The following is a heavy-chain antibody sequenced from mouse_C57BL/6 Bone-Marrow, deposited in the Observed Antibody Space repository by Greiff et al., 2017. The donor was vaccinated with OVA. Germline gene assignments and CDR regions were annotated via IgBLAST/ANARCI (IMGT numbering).Heavy chain of an antibody. V-gene: IGHV1-81*01. CDR3: ARFGSSGYGY. CDR1: GYTFTSYG. CDR2: IYPRSGNT. Sequence: VKLMESGAELARPGASVKLSCKASGYTFTSYGISWVKQRTGQGLEWIGEIYPRSGNTYYNEKFKGKATLTADKSSSTAYMELRSLTSEDSAVYFCARFGSSGYGYWGQGTTLTVSS. J-gene: IGHJ2*01. D-gene: IGHD3-2*02.